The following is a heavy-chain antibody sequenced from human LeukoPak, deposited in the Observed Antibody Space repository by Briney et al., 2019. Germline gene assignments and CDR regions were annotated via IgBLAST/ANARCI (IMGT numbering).Heavy chain of an antibody. CDR1: GGSISSGSYS. D-gene: IGHD1-26*01. Sequence: PSQTLSLTCTVSGGSISSGSYSWNWIRQPAGNGLEWIGRIYTSGSTNYNPSLKSRLTISVDTSKNQFSLKLSSVTAADTAVYYCARAEWELDDAFDIWGQGTMVTVSS. V-gene: IGHV4-61*02. CDR2: IYTSGST. CDR3: ARAEWELDDAFDI. J-gene: IGHJ3*02.